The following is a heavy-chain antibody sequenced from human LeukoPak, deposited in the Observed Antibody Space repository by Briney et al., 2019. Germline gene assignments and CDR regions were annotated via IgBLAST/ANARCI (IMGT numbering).Heavy chain of an antibody. J-gene: IGHJ4*02. CDR1: GGSISSYY. Sequence: SETLSLTCTVSGGSISSYYWSWIRQPPGKGLEWIGSIYHSGSTYYNPSLKSRVTISVDTSKNQFSLKLSSVTAADTAVYYCARVRCSSTSCYRAYFDYWGQGTLVTVSS. CDR2: IYHSGST. D-gene: IGHD2-2*01. V-gene: IGHV4-38-2*02. CDR3: ARVRCSSTSCYRAYFDY.